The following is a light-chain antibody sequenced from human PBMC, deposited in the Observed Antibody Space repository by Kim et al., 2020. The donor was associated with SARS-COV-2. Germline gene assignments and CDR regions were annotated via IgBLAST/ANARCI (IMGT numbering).Light chain of an antibody. Sequence: SPGETATLSCRASHKINSNLAWYQLKPGQPPRVLIYDASTRATGAPARFSGGGSGTDFTLTISSLQSEDVGIYQCQQYRTWPPLTFGGGTKVDIK. CDR3: QQYRTWPPLT. CDR1: HKINSN. CDR2: DAS. J-gene: IGKJ4*01. V-gene: IGKV3-15*01.